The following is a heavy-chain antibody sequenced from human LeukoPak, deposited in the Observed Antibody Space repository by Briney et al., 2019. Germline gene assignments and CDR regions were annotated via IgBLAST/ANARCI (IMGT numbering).Heavy chain of an antibody. CDR1: GYTFTSYA. D-gene: IGHD1-26*01. CDR2: INTNTGNP. J-gene: IGHJ3*02. CDR3: ARPEWELLADAFDI. Sequence: ASVKVSCKASGYTFTSYAMNWVRQAPGQGPEWMGWINTNTGNPTYAQGFTGRFVFSLDTSVSTAYLQISSLKAEDTAVYYCARPEWELLADAFDIWGQGTMVTVSS. V-gene: IGHV7-4-1*02.